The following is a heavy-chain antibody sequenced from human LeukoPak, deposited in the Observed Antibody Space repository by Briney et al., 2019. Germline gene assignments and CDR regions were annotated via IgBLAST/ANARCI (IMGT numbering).Heavy chain of an antibody. CDR3: ARDRVEYSSSRPVAYFDY. CDR2: ISAYNGNT. Sequence: ASVKVSCKASGYTFTSYGISWVRQAPGQGLEWMGWISAYNGNTNYAQKLQGRVTMTTDTSTSTAYMELRSLRSDDTAVYYCARDRVEYSSSRPVAYFDYWGQGTLVTVSS. CDR1: GYTFTSYG. J-gene: IGHJ4*02. D-gene: IGHD6-6*01. V-gene: IGHV1-18*01.